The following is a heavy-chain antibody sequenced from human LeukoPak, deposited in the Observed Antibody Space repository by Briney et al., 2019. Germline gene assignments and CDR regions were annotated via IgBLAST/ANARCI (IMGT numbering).Heavy chain of an antibody. D-gene: IGHD3-9*01. CDR1: GGFINSYY. J-gene: IGHJ6*03. Sequence: PSETLSLTCTVSGGFINSYYWSWIRQPAGRGLEWIGRVYTSGITNYNPSLKSRITMSVDTSKNQFSLKLTSVTAADTAVYYCARHNGFDRGYYYYMDVWGKGTTVTVSS. V-gene: IGHV4-4*07. CDR3: ARHNGFDRGYYYYMDV. CDR2: VYTSGIT.